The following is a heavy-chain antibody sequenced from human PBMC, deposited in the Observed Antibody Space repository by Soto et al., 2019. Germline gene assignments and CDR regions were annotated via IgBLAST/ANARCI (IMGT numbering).Heavy chain of an antibody. CDR1: GGSISSYY. CDR3: AKSRPNYYYYYGMDV. Sequence: QVQLQESGPGLVKPSETLSLTCTVSGGSISSYYWSWIRQPPGKGLEWIGYIFYSGSTNYNPSLKSRVTISVDTSKNHFSLKLSSVTAADTAVYYCAKSRPNYYYYYGMDVWGQGTTVTVSS. V-gene: IGHV4-59*01. CDR2: IFYSGST. J-gene: IGHJ6*02.